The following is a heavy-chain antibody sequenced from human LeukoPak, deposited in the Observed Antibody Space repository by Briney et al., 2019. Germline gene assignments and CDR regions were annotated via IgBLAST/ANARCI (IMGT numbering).Heavy chain of an antibody. Sequence: GGSLRLSCAASGFSLSDYYMSWIRQAPGKGLEWVSYMSSSGDTIYYADSVKGRFTISRDNAKNSLFLQMNSLRAEDTAVYYCAKVRCSTSCYFDYWGQGTLVTVSS. CDR1: GFSLSDYY. CDR3: AKVRCSTSCYFDY. J-gene: IGHJ4*02. CDR2: MSSSGDTI. V-gene: IGHV3-11*04. D-gene: IGHD2-2*01.